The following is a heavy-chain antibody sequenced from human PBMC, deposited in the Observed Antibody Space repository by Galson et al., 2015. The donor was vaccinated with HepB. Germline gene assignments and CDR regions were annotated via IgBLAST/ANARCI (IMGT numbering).Heavy chain of an antibody. Sequence: SLRLSCAASGFTFSTFAMSWVRQAPGKGLEWVSTITDNGGRTYYADSVKGRFTISRDNSKNTLYLQMNSLRAEDTAVYYCAKVAYFSSWFDYWGQGTLVTVSS. J-gene: IGHJ4*02. V-gene: IGHV3-23*01. D-gene: IGHD6-13*01. CDR1: GFTFSTFA. CDR3: AKVAYFSSWFDY. CDR2: ITDNGGRT.